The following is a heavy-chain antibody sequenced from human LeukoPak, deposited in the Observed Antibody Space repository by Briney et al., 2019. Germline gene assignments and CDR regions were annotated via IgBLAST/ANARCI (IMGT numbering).Heavy chain of an antibody. Sequence: GGSLRLSCAASGFTFSSYAMSWVRQAPGKGLEWVSAISGSGGSTYYADSVKGRFTISRDNSKNTLYLQMNSLRAEDTAVYYCAKCRRWLQLPQGYYYYYYYMDVWGKGTTVTVSS. V-gene: IGHV3-23*01. CDR2: ISGSGGST. J-gene: IGHJ6*03. D-gene: IGHD5-24*01. CDR1: GFTFSSYA. CDR3: AKCRRWLQLPQGYYYYYYYMDV.